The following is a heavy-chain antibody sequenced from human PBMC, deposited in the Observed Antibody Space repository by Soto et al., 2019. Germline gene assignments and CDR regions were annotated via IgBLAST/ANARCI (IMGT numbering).Heavy chain of an antibody. D-gene: IGHD6-6*01. J-gene: IGHJ4*02. CDR2: ISPYNDNR. CDR3: ARDQGQLVDN. CDR1: GYSFTDYG. Sequence: ASVKVSCKASGYSFTDYGISWLRQAPGQGLEWMGWISPYNDNRNYARKLQGRVTMTTDTSTSTAYMELRSLRSDDTAIYYCARDQGQLVDNWGQGTLVTVSS. V-gene: IGHV1-18*01.